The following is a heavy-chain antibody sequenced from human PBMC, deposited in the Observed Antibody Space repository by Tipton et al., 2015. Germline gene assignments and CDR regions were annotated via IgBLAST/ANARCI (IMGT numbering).Heavy chain of an antibody. Sequence: TLSLTCTVSGGSFSDYYWSWIRQSPGEGLEWIGYIYYSGSTNYNPSLRSRVAMSMDTSKNQFSLQLNSVTPEDTAVYYCARGRNNAFDIWGQGTLVTVSS. CDR1: GGSFSDYY. CDR2: IYYSGST. CDR3: ARGRNNAFDI. V-gene: IGHV4-59*12. J-gene: IGHJ3*02.